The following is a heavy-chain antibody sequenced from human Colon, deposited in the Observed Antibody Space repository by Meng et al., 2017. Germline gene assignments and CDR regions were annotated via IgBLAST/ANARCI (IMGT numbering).Heavy chain of an antibody. V-gene: IGHV3-11*04. D-gene: IGHD3-22*01. J-gene: IGHJ4*02. CDR3: ARGVRNYYDTSAYLTY. CDR1: GLTFSDYY. CDR2: ISGGYNTI. Sequence: GGSLRLSCAASGLTFSDYYMSWIRQAPGKGLEWVSYISGGYNTIYYADSVKGRFTISRDNANNSVCLQMDSLRAEDTAVYYCARGVRNYYDTSAYLTYWGQGTLVTVSS.